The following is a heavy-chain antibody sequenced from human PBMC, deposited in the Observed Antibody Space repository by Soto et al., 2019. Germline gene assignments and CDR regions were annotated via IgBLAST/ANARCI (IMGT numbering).Heavy chain of an antibody. CDR3: AREYCSGGNCYKWVDY. CDR1: GYTFTDYY. Sequence: QVQLVQSGAEVKKPGASVKVSCKASGYTFTDYYIHWVRQAPGQGLEWMGWINPKNGGTNYAQKWKGWVTMTRDTAISTAYMELSRRRSDDTAVYYCAREYCSGGNCYKWVDYWGQGSLVTVSS. J-gene: IGHJ4*02. CDR2: INPKNGGT. V-gene: IGHV1-2*04. D-gene: IGHD2-15*01.